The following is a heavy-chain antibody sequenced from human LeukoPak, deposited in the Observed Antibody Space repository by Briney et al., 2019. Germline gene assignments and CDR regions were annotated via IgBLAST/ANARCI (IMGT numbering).Heavy chain of an antibody. CDR3: AREITYYYDSSGYYYFDY. V-gene: IGHV6-1*01. J-gene: IGHJ4*02. Sequence: SQTLSLTCAISGDRVSSNSAAWNWIRQSPSRGLEWLGRTYYRSKWYNDYAVSVKSRITIIPDTSKNQFSLQLNSVTPEDTAVYYCAREITYYYDSSGYYYFDYWGQGTLVTVSS. D-gene: IGHD3-22*01. CDR2: TYYRSKWYN. CDR1: GDRVSSNSAA.